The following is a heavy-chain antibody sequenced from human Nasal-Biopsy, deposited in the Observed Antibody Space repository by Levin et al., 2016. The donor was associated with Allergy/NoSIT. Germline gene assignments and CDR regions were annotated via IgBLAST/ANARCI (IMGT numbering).Heavy chain of an antibody. CDR1: GYTFSGYY. CDR2: INPNTGDT. D-gene: IGHD3-10*01. Sequence: ASVKVSCKASGYTFSGYYMHWVRQFPGQGLEWMGWINPNTGDTKYGQKFQGRVTMTRDTSISTAYMELSGLRSDDMAVYYCVRILSPPQLHSYGWGLGYWGQGTLVVVSS. V-gene: IGHV1-2*02. CDR3: VRILSPPQLHSYGWGLGY. J-gene: IGHJ4*02.